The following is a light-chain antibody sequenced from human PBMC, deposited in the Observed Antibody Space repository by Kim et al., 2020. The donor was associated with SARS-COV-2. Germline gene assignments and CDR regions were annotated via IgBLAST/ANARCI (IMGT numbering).Light chain of an antibody. J-gene: IGLJ3*02. CDR1: SSNIGAGYD. CDR2: ANS. V-gene: IGLV1-40*01. Sequence: QSVLTQPPSVSGAPGQRVTISCTGSSSNIGAGYDVHWYQQLPGTAPKLLIYANSNRPSGVPDRFSGSKSGTSASLAITALQAEDEADYHCQSYDRSLSGSVFGGGTKLTVL. CDR3: QSYDRSLSGSV.